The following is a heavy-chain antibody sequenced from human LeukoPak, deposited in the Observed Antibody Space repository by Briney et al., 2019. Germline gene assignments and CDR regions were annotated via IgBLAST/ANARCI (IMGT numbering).Heavy chain of an antibody. CDR1: GYTFTSYA. CDR3: AREITMIWSRYYYYMDV. D-gene: IGHD3-22*01. Sequence: ASVKVSCKASGYTFTSYAMNWVRQAPGQGLEWMGWINTNTGNPTYAQGFTGRFVFSLDTSVSTAYLQISSLKAEDTAVYYCAREITMIWSRYYYYMDVWGKGTTVTVSS. J-gene: IGHJ6*03. V-gene: IGHV7-4-1*02. CDR2: INTNTGNP.